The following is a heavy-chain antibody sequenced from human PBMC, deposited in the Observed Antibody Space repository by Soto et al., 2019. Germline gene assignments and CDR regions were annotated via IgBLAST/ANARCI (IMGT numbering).Heavy chain of an antibody. CDR3: ARGGPGITIFGVVHWFDP. CDR2: INSDGSST. Sequence: PGGSLRLSCAASGFTFSSYWMHWVRQAPGKGLVWVSRINSDGSSTSYADSVKGRFTTSRDNAKNTLYLQMNSLRAEDTAVYYCARGGPGITIFGVVHWFDPWGQGTLVTVSS. J-gene: IGHJ5*02. V-gene: IGHV3-74*01. D-gene: IGHD3-3*01. CDR1: GFTFSSYW.